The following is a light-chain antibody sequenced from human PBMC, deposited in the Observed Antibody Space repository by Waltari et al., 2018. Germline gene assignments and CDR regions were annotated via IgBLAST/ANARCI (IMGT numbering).Light chain of an antibody. Sequence: DIQMTQSPSSLSASVGDSVTITCPASQSISSYLNWYQQKQGIAPKLLIYAASSLQSGVPSRFSGSGSGRDFTLIISRLQPEDFATYSCQQSYSHTRTFGQGTKVEIK. CDR3: QQSYSHTRT. CDR2: AAS. J-gene: IGKJ1*01. V-gene: IGKV1-39*01. CDR1: QSISSY.